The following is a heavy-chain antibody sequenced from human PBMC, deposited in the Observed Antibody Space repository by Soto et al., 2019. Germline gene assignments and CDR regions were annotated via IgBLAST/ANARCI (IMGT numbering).Heavy chain of an antibody. V-gene: IGHV1-3*05. CDR2: INAGNGNT. Sequence: QVQLVQSGAEEKKPGASVKVSCKASGYTFSSYAMRWVRQAPGQRLEWMGWINAGNGNTKYSQKFQGRVTITRDTSAGTAYMELSSLRSEDTAVYYCARGGPPIDYWGQGTLVTVSS. J-gene: IGHJ4*02. CDR1: GYTFSSYA. CDR3: ARGGPPIDY. D-gene: IGHD3-10*01.